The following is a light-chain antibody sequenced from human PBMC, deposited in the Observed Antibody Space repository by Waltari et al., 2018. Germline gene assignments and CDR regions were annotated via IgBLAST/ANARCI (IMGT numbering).Light chain of an antibody. CDR2: WAS. CDR1: QNVLYSSNNKNY. CDR3: QQYYSTPPT. J-gene: IGKJ3*01. V-gene: IGKV4-1*01. Sequence: DIVMTQSPDSLTVSLGERATINCKSSQNVLYSSNNKNYLAWYQQKPGQPPQLLLYWASTRESGVPDRFSGSGSGTDFTLTISSLQAEDVAVYYCQQYYSTPPTFGPGTRVDIK.